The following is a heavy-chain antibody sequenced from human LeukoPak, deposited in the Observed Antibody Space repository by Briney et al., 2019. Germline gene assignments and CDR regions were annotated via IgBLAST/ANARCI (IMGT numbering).Heavy chain of an antibody. J-gene: IGHJ4*02. Sequence: GGSLRLSCAASGFTFSSYAMHWVRQAPGKGLEWVAVISYDGSNTYYADSVKGRFTISRDNSKNTLYLQMNSLRAEDTAVYYCARTYYGDYGQSPEFDYWGQGTLVTVSS. CDR3: ARTYYGDYGQSPEFDY. CDR1: GFTFSSYA. V-gene: IGHV3-30-3*01. CDR2: ISYDGSNT. D-gene: IGHD4-17*01.